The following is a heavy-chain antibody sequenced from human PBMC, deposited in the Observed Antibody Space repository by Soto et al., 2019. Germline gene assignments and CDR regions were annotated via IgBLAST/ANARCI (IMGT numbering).Heavy chain of an antibody. D-gene: IGHD1-1*01. Sequence: ESGGGLVQPXXXXXLSCAASGFTFSSYWMNWVXXAPGKGLEWVANINQDGNEDNLLDSLKGRFTISRDNAKNSLFLQMNSLRVDDTAVYYCARTGDGHHDFLDYWGQGALVSVSS. J-gene: IGHJ4*02. CDR2: INQDGNED. CDR3: ARTGDGHHDFLDY. V-gene: IGHV3-7*01. CDR1: GFTFSSYW.